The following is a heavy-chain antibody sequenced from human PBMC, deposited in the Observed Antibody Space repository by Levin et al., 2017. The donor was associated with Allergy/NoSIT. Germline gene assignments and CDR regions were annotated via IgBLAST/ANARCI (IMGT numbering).Heavy chain of an antibody. CDR1: GGSISSSSYY. J-gene: IGHJ4*02. Sequence: PSETLSLTCTVSGGSISSSSYYWGWIRQPPGKGLEWIGSIYYSGSTYYNPSLKSRVTISVDTSKNQFSLKLSSVTAADTAVYYCARHPSPYYYGSGSYYEPYYFDYWGQGTLVTVSS. CDR3: ARHPSPYYYGSGSYYEPYYFDY. D-gene: IGHD3-10*01. V-gene: IGHV4-39*01. CDR2: IYYSGST.